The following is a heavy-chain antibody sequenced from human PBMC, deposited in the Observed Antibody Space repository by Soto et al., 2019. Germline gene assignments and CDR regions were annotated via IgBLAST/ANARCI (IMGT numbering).Heavy chain of an antibody. Sequence: SETLSLTCTVSGDSISSDYYHWTWIRQSPGKGLEWIGYINHSGSTNYNPSLKSRVTISVDTSKNQFSLKLSSVTAADTAVYYCASGYCSGGSCLNQYYFDYWGQGTLVTVSS. J-gene: IGHJ4*02. CDR2: INHSGST. D-gene: IGHD2-15*01. CDR3: ASGYCSGGSCLNQYYFDY. CDR1: GDSISSDYYH. V-gene: IGHV4-30-2*06.